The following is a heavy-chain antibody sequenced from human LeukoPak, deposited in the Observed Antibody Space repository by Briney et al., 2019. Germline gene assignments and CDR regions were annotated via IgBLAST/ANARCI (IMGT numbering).Heavy chain of an antibody. J-gene: IGHJ6*03. D-gene: IGHD2-2*01. V-gene: IGHV4-61*02. CDR2: IDTSGST. CDR1: GDSISSGTYY. Sequence: SETLSLTCTVSGDSISSGTYYWSWIRQPAGKGLEWIGRIDTSGSTNYNPSLKSRVTISVDTSKNQFSLKLRSVTAADTAVYYCAREAGESVPAAKRGVYYYYYYMDVWGTGTTATVSS. CDR3: AREAGESVPAAKRGVYYYYYYMDV.